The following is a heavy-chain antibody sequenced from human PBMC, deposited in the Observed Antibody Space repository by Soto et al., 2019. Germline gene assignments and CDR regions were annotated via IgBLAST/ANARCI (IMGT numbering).Heavy chain of an antibody. Sequence: QLQLQESGPGLVKPSETLSLTCTVSGDSISSSSYYWGWIRQPPGKGLEWIGSIYYSGSTYYNPSLTSRVTIAVDPSKNQFSLTLSSVTGADTAVYYCARHGSGSYYNNWFDPWGQGTLVTVSS. CDR2: IYYSGST. CDR3: ARHGSGSYYNNWFDP. J-gene: IGHJ5*02. CDR1: GDSISSSSYY. V-gene: IGHV4-39*01. D-gene: IGHD3-10*01.